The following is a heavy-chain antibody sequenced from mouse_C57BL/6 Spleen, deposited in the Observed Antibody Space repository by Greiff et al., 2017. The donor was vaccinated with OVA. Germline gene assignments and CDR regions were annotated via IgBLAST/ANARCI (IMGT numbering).Heavy chain of an antibody. D-gene: IGHD2-4*01. CDR3: ARDYAWFAY. CDR2: INPNNGGT. J-gene: IGHJ3*01. CDR1: GYTFTDYY. V-gene: IGHV1-26*01. Sequence: VQLQQSGPELVKPGASVKISCKASGYTFTDYYMNWVKQSHGKSLEWIGDINPNNGGTSYNQKFKGKATLTVDKSSSTAYMELRSLTSEDSAVYYCARDYAWFAYRGQGTLVTVSA.